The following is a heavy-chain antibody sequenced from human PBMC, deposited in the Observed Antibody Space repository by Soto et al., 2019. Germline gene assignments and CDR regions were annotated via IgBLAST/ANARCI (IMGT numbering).Heavy chain of an antibody. CDR2: IDPSDSYT. CDR3: ARDECSSSNQDYYFDY. CDR1: GYSFTSYW. Sequence: GESLKISCKGSGYSFTSYWISWVRQMPGKGLEWMGRIDPSDSYTNYSPSFQGHVTISADKSISTAYLQWSSLKASDTAMYYCARDECSSSNQDYYFDYWGQGTLVTVSS. J-gene: IGHJ4*02. V-gene: IGHV5-10-1*01. D-gene: IGHD6-6*01.